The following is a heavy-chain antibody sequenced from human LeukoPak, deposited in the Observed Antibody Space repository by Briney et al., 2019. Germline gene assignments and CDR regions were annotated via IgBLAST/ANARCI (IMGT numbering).Heavy chain of an antibody. Sequence: ETLSLTCTVSGGSISSYYWSWVRQAPGKGLEWVSAISGSGGSTYYADSVKGRFTISRDNSKNTLYLQMNSLRAEDTAVYYCAKDLLVRGIMSPTEIDYWGQGTLVTVSS. V-gene: IGHV3-23*01. J-gene: IGHJ4*02. D-gene: IGHD3-10*01. CDR1: GGSISSYY. CDR3: AKDLLVRGIMSPTEIDY. CDR2: ISGSGGST.